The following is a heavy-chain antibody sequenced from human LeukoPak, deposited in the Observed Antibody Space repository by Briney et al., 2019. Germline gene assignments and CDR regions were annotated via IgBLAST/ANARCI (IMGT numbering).Heavy chain of an antibody. D-gene: IGHD3-3*01. CDR3: ARGPYDFWSGYYPVYYYYYYMDV. CDR2: VSHSGST. J-gene: IGHJ6*03. V-gene: IGHV4-38-2*01. CDR1: GYSISNGYH. Sequence: SETLSLTYAVSGYSISNGYHWGWIRQPPGKGLDWIGSVSHSGSTYYNSSLKSRVTMSIDTSKNHVSLKLSSVTAADTAVYYCARGPYDFWSGYYPVYYYYYYMDVWGKGTTVTVSS.